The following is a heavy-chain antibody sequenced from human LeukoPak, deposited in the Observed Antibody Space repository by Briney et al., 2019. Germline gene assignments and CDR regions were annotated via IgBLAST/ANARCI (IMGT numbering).Heavy chain of an antibody. V-gene: IGHV3-23*01. Sequence: PGGSLRLSCAASGFTFSSYAMSWVRQAPGKGLEWVSVISGSGSSTNYADSVKGRFTISRDNSKNTLYLQMNSLRAEDTAVYYCAKDPLPSAVTTRTEPDYWGQGTLVKVSS. CDR1: GFTFSSYA. J-gene: IGHJ4*02. CDR2: ISGSGSST. D-gene: IGHD4-17*01. CDR3: AKDPLPSAVTTRTEPDY.